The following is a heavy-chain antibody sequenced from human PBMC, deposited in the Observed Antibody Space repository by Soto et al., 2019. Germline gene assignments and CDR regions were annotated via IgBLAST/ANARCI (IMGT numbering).Heavy chain of an antibody. Sequence: EVQLVESGGGLVQPGGSLRLSCAASGFTFSTYWMTWVRQAPGKGLEWVANINPDGSDKNYVDSVKGRFTISRDNVKNSLYPQVNSLGAEDTALYYCVRARIDLWGRGTLVTVSS. CDR2: INPDGSDK. J-gene: IGHJ2*01. V-gene: IGHV3-7*01. CDR3: VRARIDL. CDR1: GFTFSTYW.